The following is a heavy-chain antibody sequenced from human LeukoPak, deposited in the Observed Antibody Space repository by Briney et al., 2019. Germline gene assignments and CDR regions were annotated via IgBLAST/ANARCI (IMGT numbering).Heavy chain of an antibody. CDR2: ISGSGGST. Sequence: RGSLRLSCAASELTFSSYAMSWVRQAPGKGLEWVSAISGSGGSTYYADSVKGRFTISRDNSKNTLYLQMNSLRAEDTAVYYCAKEGSSWYLGDAFDIWGQGTMVTVSS. V-gene: IGHV3-23*01. CDR3: AKEGSSWYLGDAFDI. CDR1: ELTFSSYA. D-gene: IGHD6-13*01. J-gene: IGHJ3*02.